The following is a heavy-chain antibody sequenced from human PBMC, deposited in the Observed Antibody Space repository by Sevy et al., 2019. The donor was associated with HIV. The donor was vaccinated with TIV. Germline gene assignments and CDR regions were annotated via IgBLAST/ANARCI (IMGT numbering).Heavy chain of an antibody. J-gene: IGHJ4*02. CDR2: LYYNGHI. Sequence: SETLSLTCTVSGGSITSLYWNWIRRPPGKGLEWFANLYYNGHINDNPSLKSRVTLSLDTSKNQFSLRLSSVTAADTAMYYCAGENAWGRGYSWGQGTLVTVSS. CDR3: AGENAWGRGYS. D-gene: IGHD1-26*01. V-gene: IGHV4-59*08. CDR1: GGSITSLY.